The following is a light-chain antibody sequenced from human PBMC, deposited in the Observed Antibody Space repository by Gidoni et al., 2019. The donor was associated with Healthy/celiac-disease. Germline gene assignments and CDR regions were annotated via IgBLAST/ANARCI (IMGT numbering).Light chain of an antibody. J-gene: IGLJ2*01. V-gene: IGLV2-14*01. Sequence: QSALTQPASVSGSPGPSITISCTGTSSDVGGYHYVSWYQQHPGKAPKFMIYEVSNRPSGVSNRFSGSKSGNTASLTISGLHAEDEADYYFSSYTSSSTRVFGGGTKLTVL. CDR1: SSDVGGYHY. CDR3: SSYTSSSTRV. CDR2: EVS.